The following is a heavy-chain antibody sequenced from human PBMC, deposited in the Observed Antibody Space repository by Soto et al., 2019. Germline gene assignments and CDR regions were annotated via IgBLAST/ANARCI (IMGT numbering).Heavy chain of an antibody. CDR2: ISGGGIST. D-gene: IGHD3-10*01. J-gene: IGHJ5*02. CDR1: GFTFSNYA. V-gene: IGHV3-23*01. CDR3: ARDAISMVRGTNNGFDP. Sequence: EVQLLESGGGLVQPGGSLTLSCAASGFTFSNYAMSWVRQAPGTGLEWVSAISGGGISTYYADSVRGRFTISRDNSRNTLYLRMNRLRAEDTAVYYCARDAISMVRGTNNGFDPWGQGTLVTVSS.